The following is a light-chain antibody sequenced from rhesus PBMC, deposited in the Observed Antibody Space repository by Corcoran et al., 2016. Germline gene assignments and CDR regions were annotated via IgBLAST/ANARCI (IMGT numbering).Light chain of an antibody. CDR1: QSLVYSDGNTY. Sequence: DIVMIQTPLSLPVTLGEPASISCRSSQSLVYSDGNTYLYWYLQKPGQSPQLLMYLVSKRSSGVLDKFSGSGVGTDVTLKISRVEAEDVGVYYCMQALRSPFTFGPGTKLDIK. V-gene: IGKV2-82*03. CDR3: MQALRSPFT. CDR2: LVS. J-gene: IGKJ3*01.